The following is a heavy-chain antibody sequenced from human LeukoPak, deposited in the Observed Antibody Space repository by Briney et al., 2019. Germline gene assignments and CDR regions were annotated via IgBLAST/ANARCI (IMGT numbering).Heavy chain of an antibody. CDR2: IYSDGST. V-gene: IGHV3-53*01. CDR3: ATSNPQLRYFDWL. Sequence: GGSLRLSCAASGFIVSSNYMSWVRQAPGKGLEWVSVIYSDGSTYYADSVKGRFTISRDNSKNTLYLQMNSLRAEDTAMYYCATSNPQLRYFDWLWGQGTLVTVSS. CDR1: GFIVSSNY. J-gene: IGHJ4*02. D-gene: IGHD3-9*01.